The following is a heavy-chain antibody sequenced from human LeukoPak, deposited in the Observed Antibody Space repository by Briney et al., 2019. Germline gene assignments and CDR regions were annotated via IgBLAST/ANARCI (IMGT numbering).Heavy chain of an antibody. D-gene: IGHD3-22*01. CDR2: ISYDGSNK. Sequence: GGSLRLSCAASGFTFSSYGMHWVRQAPGKGLEWVAVISYDGSNKYYADSVKGRFTISRDNSKNTLYLQINSLRVEDTAVYYCARGETYYFDSSGYWEFFDFWGQGALVTVSS. CDR3: ARGETYYFDSSGYWEFFDF. J-gene: IGHJ4*02. V-gene: IGHV3-33*05. CDR1: GFTFSSYG.